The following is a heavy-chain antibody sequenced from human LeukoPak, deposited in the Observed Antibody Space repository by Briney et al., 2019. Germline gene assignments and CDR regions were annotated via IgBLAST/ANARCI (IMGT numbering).Heavy chain of an antibody. Sequence: PGGALRLSCAAPGFTVSSKYMSWVRQGPGKGLGWGSVIYSGGTTYYADSVKGRFTISRDNSKNTLYLQMSNLRAEDPAVYFCASHYYDSIGYHYFDYWGQGTLVTVSS. CDR2: IYSGGTT. CDR3: ASHYYDSIGYHYFDY. V-gene: IGHV3-66*04. D-gene: IGHD3-22*01. J-gene: IGHJ4*02. CDR1: GFTVSSKY.